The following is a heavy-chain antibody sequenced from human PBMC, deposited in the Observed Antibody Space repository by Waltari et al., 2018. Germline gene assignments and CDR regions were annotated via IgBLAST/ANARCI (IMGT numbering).Heavy chain of an antibody. CDR3: ARPEYSTSVGPVY. D-gene: IGHD6-6*01. CDR2: IYPGDSDT. V-gene: IGHV5-51*01. CDR1: AYSFPNPW. Sequence: VQLLQSGSAVKRPGASLRISCRGPAYSFPNPWIGWVRQIPGKGLEWMGIIYPGDSDTRYSPSFQGHVTISADKSISTAFLQWTNLRASDSGMYYCARPEYSTSVGPVYWGQGTLVTVSS. J-gene: IGHJ4*02.